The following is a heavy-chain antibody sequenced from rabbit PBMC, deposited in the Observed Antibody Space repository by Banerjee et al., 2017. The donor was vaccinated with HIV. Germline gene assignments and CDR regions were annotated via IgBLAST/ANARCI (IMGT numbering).Heavy chain of an antibody. V-gene: IGHV1S40*01. CDR2: IYAGSSGST. CDR3: ARDGASSSGYWDGYYFNL. Sequence: QSLEESGGDLVKPGASLTLTCTASGFSFSSSYYMCWVRQAPGKGLEWIACIYAGSSGSTYYASWAKGRFTISKTSSTTVTLQMTSLTAADTATYFCARDGASSSGYWDGYYFNLWGPGTLVTVS. D-gene: IGHD1-1*01. CDR1: GFSFSSSYY. J-gene: IGHJ4*01.